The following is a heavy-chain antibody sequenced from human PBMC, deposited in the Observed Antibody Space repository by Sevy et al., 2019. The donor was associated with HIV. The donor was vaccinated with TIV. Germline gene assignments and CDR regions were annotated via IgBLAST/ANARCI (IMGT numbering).Heavy chain of an antibody. CDR2: TYTGGGT. CDR3: ARVPRYDEPYYFDY. J-gene: IGHJ4*02. Sequence: GGSLILSCAASGFIVTSHYMAWVRQAPGKGLEWVSSTYTGGGTYYADSVKGRFTISRDNSKNTLYLQMNSLSAEDTAFYYCARVPRYDEPYYFDYWGQGALVTVSS. CDR1: GFIVTSHY. V-gene: IGHV3-53*01. D-gene: IGHD3-3*01.